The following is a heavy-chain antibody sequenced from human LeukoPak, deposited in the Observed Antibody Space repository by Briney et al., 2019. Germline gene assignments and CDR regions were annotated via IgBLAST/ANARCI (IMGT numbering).Heavy chain of an antibody. CDR2: ISGSGGST. V-gene: IGHV3-23*01. CDR3: ARESSSACYVGFDD. Sequence: GGSLSLSCAASGFTFSSYVMRWVRQAPGKGLEWVSAISGSGGSTYYADTVKGRFTISRDNSKNTLYLQMNSLRAEDTAVYYCARESSSACYVGFDDWGQGTLVTVAS. D-gene: IGHD6-19*01. J-gene: IGHJ4*02. CDR1: GFTFSSYV.